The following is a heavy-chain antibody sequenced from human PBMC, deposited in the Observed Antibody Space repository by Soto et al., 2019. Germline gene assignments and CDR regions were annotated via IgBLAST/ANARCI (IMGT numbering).Heavy chain of an antibody. CDR1: GFTFSNAW. D-gene: IGHD2-15*01. J-gene: IGHJ4*02. CDR2: IKSKTDGGTT. Sequence: PGGSLRLSCAASGFTFSNAWMSWVRQAPGKGLEWDGRIKSKTDGGTTDYTAPVKGRFTISRDDSKNTLNLQMNSLKTEDTAVYYCTTDFHCSGGSCYDYWGQGTLVTSPQ. CDR3: TTDFHCSGGSCYDY. V-gene: IGHV3-15*01.